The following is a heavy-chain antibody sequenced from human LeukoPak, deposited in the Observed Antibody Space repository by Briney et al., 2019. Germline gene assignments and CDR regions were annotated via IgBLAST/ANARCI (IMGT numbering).Heavy chain of an antibody. D-gene: IGHD1-1*01. V-gene: IGHV4-59*01. CDR2: IYYSGST. CDR1: GGSISSYY. J-gene: IGHJ2*01. CDR3: ASQTTGWYFDL. Sequence: SETLSLTCTVSGGSISSYYWSWIRQPPGKGLEWIGYIYYSGSTNYNPSLKSRVTISVDTFKNQFSLKPSSVTAADTAVYYCASQTTGWYFDLWGRGTLVTVSS.